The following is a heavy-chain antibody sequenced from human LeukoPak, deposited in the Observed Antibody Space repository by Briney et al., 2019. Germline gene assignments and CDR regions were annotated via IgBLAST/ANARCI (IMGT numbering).Heavy chain of an antibody. J-gene: IGHJ4*02. V-gene: IGHV4-4*02. CDR3: ARWPSYYDFWSGYYIPPLEGFFDY. CDR2: IYHSGST. CDR1: VGSLSSSNW. Sequence: SGTLSLTCVVSVGSLSSSNWWSWVRQPPGKGLEGIGEIYHSGSTNYNPSLKSRVTISVDKSKNQFSLKLSSVTAADTAVYYCARWPSYYDFWSGYYIPPLEGFFDYWGQGTLVTVSS. D-gene: IGHD3-3*01.